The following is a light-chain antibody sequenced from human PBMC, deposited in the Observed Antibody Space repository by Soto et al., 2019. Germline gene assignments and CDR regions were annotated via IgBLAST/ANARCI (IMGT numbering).Light chain of an antibody. Sequence: EIVMTQSPATLSVSPGERATLSCRASQSISNDLAWYQQKPGQTPSLLIYDASTRATGIPARFSGSGSGTEFTVTISSLQSEDFAVYYCQQYNDWPWTFGQGTKVEIK. V-gene: IGKV3-15*01. CDR2: DAS. CDR3: QQYNDWPWT. J-gene: IGKJ1*01. CDR1: QSISND.